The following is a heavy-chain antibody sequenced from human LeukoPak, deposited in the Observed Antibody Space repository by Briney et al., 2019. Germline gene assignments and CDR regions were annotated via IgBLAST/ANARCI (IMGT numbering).Heavy chain of an antibody. CDR1: GFTFSSYA. D-gene: IGHD1-26*01. Sequence: GGSLRLSCAASGFTFSSYAMIWVRQAPGKGLEWVSAVRGSDAGTSYADSVKGRFTISRDNSKNTLYLQMNSLRAEDTAVYYCAKNRGGSYYSGSDYWGQGTLVTVSS. V-gene: IGHV3-23*01. CDR2: VRGSDAGT. J-gene: IGHJ4*02. CDR3: AKNRGGSYYSGSDY.